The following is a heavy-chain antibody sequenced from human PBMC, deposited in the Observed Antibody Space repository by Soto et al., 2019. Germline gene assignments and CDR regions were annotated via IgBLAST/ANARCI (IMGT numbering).Heavy chain of an antibody. CDR1: GGTFSSYT. CDR2: IIPILGIA. Sequence: QVQLVQSGAEVKKPGSSVKVSCKASGGTFSSYTISWVRQAPGQGLEWMGRIIPILGIANYAQKFQGRVTITADKSTSTAYMELSSLRSEDTAVYYCVREGIAVAGRGDYWGQGTLVTVSS. V-gene: IGHV1-69*08. J-gene: IGHJ4*02. D-gene: IGHD6-19*01. CDR3: VREGIAVAGRGDY.